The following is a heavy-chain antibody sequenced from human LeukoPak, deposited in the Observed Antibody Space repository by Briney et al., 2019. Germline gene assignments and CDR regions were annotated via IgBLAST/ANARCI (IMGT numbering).Heavy chain of an antibody. CDR3: ARQGSSRVDY. CDR2: IYPGDSDT. V-gene: IGHV5-51*01. D-gene: IGHD6-13*01. J-gene: IGHJ4*02. Sequence: PGGSLQISCQGSGYRFTSYWIGWVRQLPGKGLEWMGIIYPGDSDTRYSPSFQGQVTISADKSISTAYLQWSSLKDSDTAMYYCARQGSSRVDYWGQGTLVTVSS. CDR1: GYRFTSYW.